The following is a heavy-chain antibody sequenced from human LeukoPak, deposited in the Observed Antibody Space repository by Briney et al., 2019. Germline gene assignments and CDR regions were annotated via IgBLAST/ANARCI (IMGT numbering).Heavy chain of an antibody. V-gene: IGHV4-39*07. D-gene: IGHD5-12*01. CDR1: GGSISSSSYY. J-gene: IGHJ4*02. CDR2: IYYSGST. Sequence: SETLSLTCTVSGGSISSSSYYWGWIRQPPGKGLEWIGSIYYSGSTYYNPSLKSRVTISVDTSKNQFSLKLSSVTAADTAVYYCAREHSGYDYLVLYYFDYWGQGTLVTASS. CDR3: AREHSGYDYLVLYYFDY.